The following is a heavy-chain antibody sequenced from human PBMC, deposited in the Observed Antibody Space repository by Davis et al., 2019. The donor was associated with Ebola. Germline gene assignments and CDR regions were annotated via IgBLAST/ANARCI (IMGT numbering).Heavy chain of an antibody. J-gene: IGHJ5*02. Sequence: PSETLSLTCTVSGGSISSGDYYWSWIRQPPGKGLEWIGYIYYSGSTNYNPSLKSRITISIDTSKKQFSLILNSVTAADTAVYYCARAYCGGDCFLSNWFDPWGQGTLVTVSS. CDR2: IYYSGST. V-gene: IGHV4-61*08. CDR3: ARAYCGGDCFLSNWFDP. D-gene: IGHD2-21*01. CDR1: GGSISSGDYY.